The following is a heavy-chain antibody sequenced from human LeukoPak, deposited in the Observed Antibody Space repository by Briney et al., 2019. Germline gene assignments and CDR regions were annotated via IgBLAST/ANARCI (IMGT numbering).Heavy chain of an antibody. V-gene: IGHV3-21*01. CDR1: RFTFSSFS. D-gene: IGHD2-15*01. Sequence: GGCLRLSCAVSRFTFSSFSMNCVRPPPGEGLGWGSSIRSSRSDINYTDSVKGRFTISRDNAKNALYLQGNSLRADDTAVYYCARDRCSGGSCKYYFDYWGQGTLVTVSS. CDR2: IRSSRSDI. J-gene: IGHJ4*02. CDR3: ARDRCSGGSCKYYFDY.